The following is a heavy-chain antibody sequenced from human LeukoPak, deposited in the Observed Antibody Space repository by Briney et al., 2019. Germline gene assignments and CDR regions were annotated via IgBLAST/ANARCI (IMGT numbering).Heavy chain of an antibody. D-gene: IGHD5-18*01. Sequence: PGGSLRLSCAASGFTFRTYAMSWVRQAPGKGLVWVSRINSDGSSTSYADSVKGRFTISRDNAKNTLYLQMNSLRAEDTAVYYCARARYSYGIFDYWGQGTLVTVSS. CDR2: INSDGSST. CDR3: ARARYSYGIFDY. J-gene: IGHJ4*02. V-gene: IGHV3-74*01. CDR1: GFTFRTYA.